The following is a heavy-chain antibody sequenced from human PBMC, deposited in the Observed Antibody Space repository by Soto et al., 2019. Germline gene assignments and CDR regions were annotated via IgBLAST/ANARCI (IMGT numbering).Heavy chain of an antibody. CDR1: GFAVSSSF. CDR2: IYSDGTT. Sequence: GGSLRLSCAASGFAVSSSFLSWVRQPPGKGLEWVSIIYSDGTTHYTDSVKGRFTISRDHSKNTLYLEMNSLRAEDSAVYFCARAPTITTNYDSWGQGTLVTVSS. CDR3: ARAPTITTNYDS. D-gene: IGHD4-4*01. J-gene: IGHJ4*02. V-gene: IGHV3-53*01.